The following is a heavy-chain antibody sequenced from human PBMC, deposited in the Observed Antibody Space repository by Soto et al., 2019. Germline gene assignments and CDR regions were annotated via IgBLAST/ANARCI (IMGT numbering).Heavy chain of an antibody. V-gene: IGHV3-23*01. CDR3: AKDIVVVQAAGSLFQY. J-gene: IGHJ4*02. CDR1: GFTFSTYA. Sequence: GGSLRLSCAASGFTFSTYAMSWVRQAPGKGLEWVSVISGNAGSTNYADSVKGRFTISRDNSKNTVYLHMSSLRVEDTAVYYCAKDIVVVQAAGSLFQYWGQGTLVTVSS. D-gene: IGHD2-2*01. CDR2: ISGNAGST.